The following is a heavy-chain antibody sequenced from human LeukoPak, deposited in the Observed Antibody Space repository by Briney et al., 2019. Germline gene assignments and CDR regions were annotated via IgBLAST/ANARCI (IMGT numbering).Heavy chain of an antibody. CDR1: GYSLSDLS. V-gene: IGHV1-24*01. CDR3: ATDRVYRSSGRSWGFFDY. Sequence: ASVKVSCKISGYSLSDLSIHWVREAPGEGLEWMGGFDSENNKMVYSQKFQGRVTMTEGTSADTAYMELASLRSEDTAVYFCATDRVYRSSGRSWGFFDYWGQGTLAIVSS. D-gene: IGHD6-19*01. J-gene: IGHJ4*02. CDR2: FDSENNKM.